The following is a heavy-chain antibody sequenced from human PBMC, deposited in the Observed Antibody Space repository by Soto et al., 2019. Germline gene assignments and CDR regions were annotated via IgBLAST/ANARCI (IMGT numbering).Heavy chain of an antibody. CDR3: AINADV. Sequence: SETLSLTCTVPGGSISGHFWSWIRQPPGKRLEWIGNIYDGVTTNYNPSLKSRITLSMDTSKRQFSLKLNSVTDADTAIYYCAINADVWGQGTTVTVSS. CDR1: GGSISGHF. CDR2: IYDGVTT. V-gene: IGHV4-59*08. J-gene: IGHJ6*02.